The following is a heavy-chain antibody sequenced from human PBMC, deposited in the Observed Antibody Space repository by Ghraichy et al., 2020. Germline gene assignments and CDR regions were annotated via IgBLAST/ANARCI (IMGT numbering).Heavy chain of an antibody. J-gene: IGHJ4*02. CDR2: IYTSGST. CDR1: GGSISSYY. D-gene: IGHD3-10*01. V-gene: IGHV4-4*09. CDR3: AATGPGSYGY. Sequence: SETLSLTCTVSGGSISSYYWSWIRQPPGKGLEWIGYIYTSGSTNYNPSLKSRVTISVDTSKNQFSLKLSSVTAADTAVYYCAATGPGSYGYWGQGTLVTVSS.